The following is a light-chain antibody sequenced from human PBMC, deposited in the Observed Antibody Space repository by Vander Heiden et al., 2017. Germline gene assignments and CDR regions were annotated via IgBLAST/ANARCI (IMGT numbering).Light chain of an antibody. Sequence: SYVLPQPPSVSVAPGLTARITCGGNNIGSKSVHWYQRKPGEAPVLVVYDDSERTSGIPERFSGSNTGNTATLTISRVEAGNEADYYCQVWDSSSDHAEFGGGTKLTVL. V-gene: IGLV3-21*02. CDR1: NIGSKS. CDR3: QVWDSSSDHAE. CDR2: DDS. J-gene: IGLJ3*02.